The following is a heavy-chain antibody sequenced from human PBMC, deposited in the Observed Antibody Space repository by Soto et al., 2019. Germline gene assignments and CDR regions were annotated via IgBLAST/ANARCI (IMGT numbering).Heavy chain of an antibody. V-gene: IGHV4-30-4*01. J-gene: IGHJ3*02. D-gene: IGHD4-17*01. CDR3: ARYPTTVTTPSDAFDI. CDR1: GGSISSGDYY. CDR2: IYYSGST. Sequence: QVQLQESGPGLVKPSQTLSLTCTVSGGSISSGDYYWSWIRQPPGKGLEWIGYIYYSGSTYYNPSLKSRVTISEDTSKNQFSLKLSSVTAAETAVYYCARYPTTVTTPSDAFDIWGQGTMVTVSS.